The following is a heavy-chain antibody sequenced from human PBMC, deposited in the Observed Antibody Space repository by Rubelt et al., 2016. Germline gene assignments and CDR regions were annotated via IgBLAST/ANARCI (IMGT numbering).Heavy chain of an antibody. CDR2: ISASGGSI. CDR1: GFTFSNYA. V-gene: IGHV3-23*01. Sequence: EVQLLESGGDLGQPGGSLRLSCAASGFTFSNYAMSWVRQAPGKGLEWVSAISASGGSIYYVDSVKARFTISRDNSKNTLYLLMNSLRAEDTAVYYCAQEMTPTSRSLYWGQGALVTVSS. D-gene: IGHD2-2*01. CDR3: AQEMTPTSRSLY. J-gene: IGHJ4*02.